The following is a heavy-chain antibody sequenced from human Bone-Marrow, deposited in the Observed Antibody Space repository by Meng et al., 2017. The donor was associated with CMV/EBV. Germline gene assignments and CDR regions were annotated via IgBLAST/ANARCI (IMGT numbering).Heavy chain of an antibody. V-gene: IGHV1-46*01. CDR1: GYTFTSYY. CDR3: AVGMTTVFY. J-gene: IGHJ4*02. Sequence: ASVKVSCKASGYTFTSYYMHWVRQAPGQGLEWMGIINPSGGSTSYAQKFQGRVTMTRDTSISTAYMELSRLRSDDTAVYYCAVGMTTVFYWGQGTLVTVSS. D-gene: IGHD4-17*01. CDR2: INPSGGST.